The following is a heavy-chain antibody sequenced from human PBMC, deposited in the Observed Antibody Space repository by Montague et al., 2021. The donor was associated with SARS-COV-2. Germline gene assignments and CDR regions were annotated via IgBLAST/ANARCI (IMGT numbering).Heavy chain of an antibody. CDR2: ISYDGSNK. Sequence: SLILSCAASGFTFSSYAMHWVRQSPSNGLECLAVISYDGSNKYYADSVKGRFTISREMNSLRAEDTAVYYCARDNYDYVWGSYRYIYWGQGTLVTVSS. CDR3: ARDNYDYVWGSYRYIY. V-gene: IGHV3-30*04. CDR1: GFTFSSYA. J-gene: IGHJ4*02. D-gene: IGHD3-16*02.